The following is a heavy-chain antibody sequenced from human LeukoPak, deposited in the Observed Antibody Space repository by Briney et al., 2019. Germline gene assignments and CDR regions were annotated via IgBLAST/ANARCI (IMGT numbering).Heavy chain of an antibody. Sequence: PSETLSLTCTFSGGSISSYYWIWIRQPPGKGLEWVGFIYYSGNTNYNPSLKSRVTISVDTSKNQFSLKLRSVTAADTAVYYCARGRVYYDSTGYLIWGQGTMVTVSS. D-gene: IGHD3-22*01. CDR2: IYYSGNT. CDR3: ARGRVYYDSTGYLI. J-gene: IGHJ3*02. CDR1: GGSISSYY. V-gene: IGHV4-59*01.